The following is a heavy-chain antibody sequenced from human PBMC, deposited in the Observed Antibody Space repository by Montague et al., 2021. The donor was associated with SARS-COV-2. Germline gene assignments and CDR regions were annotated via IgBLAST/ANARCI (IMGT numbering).Heavy chain of an antibody. J-gene: IGHJ4*02. CDR3: ARDVVAPPGTFDY. CDR2: VSASGST. Sequence: SETLSLTCTVSGDSISYFYWSWIRQPAGKGLEWIGRVSASGSTNYNPSLNSRVTMSVDTSKKQFSLRLSPVTAADTAVYYCARDVVAPPGTFDYWGQGTLVTVSS. CDR1: GDSISYFY. V-gene: IGHV4-4*07. D-gene: IGHD6-13*01.